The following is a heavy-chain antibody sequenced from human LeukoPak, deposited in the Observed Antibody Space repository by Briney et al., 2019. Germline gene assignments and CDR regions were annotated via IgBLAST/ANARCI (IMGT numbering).Heavy chain of an antibody. V-gene: IGHV4-59*01. J-gene: IGHJ4*02. D-gene: IGHD6-13*01. CDR3: AGTAAAPKT. CDR2: IYSSATT. CDR1: GGSISSYY. Sequence: PSETLSLTCTLSGGSISSYYWSWIRQPPGEGLEWIGYIYSSATTNYNPSLKGRITISVDTSKNQFSLKLSSVTAADTAVYYCAGTAAAPKTGGQGTLVTVS.